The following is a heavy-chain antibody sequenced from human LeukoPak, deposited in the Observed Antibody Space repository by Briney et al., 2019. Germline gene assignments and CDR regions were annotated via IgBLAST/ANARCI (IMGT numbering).Heavy chain of an antibody. J-gene: IGHJ4*02. CDR3: AKGGCSSGCSGNF. D-gene: IGHD6-19*01. CDR1: GFTLSSYA. V-gene: IGHV3-23*01. CDR2: VTGNGDTT. Sequence: GGSLRLSCAASGFTLSSYAMYWVRQAPAKGLECVSAVTGNGDTTYYADSVKGRFTISRDNSKNSLSLQMNSLRDDDTVLYDCAKGGCSSGCSGNFWGQGTLVTVSA.